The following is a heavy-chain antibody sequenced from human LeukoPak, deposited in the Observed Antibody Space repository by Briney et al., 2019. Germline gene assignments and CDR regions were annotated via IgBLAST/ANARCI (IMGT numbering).Heavy chain of an antibody. CDR3: IADKREEGARFDP. D-gene: IGHD1-26*01. CDR2: IKTKTDGGTT. J-gene: IGHJ5*02. Sequence: GGSLRLSCEASGFTFYNAWMSWVRQAPGKGLEWVGRIKTKTDGGTTDYAAPVKGRFAISRDDSKNTLYLQMNSLTTEDTAVYYCIADKREEGARFDPWGQGTLVTVSS. V-gene: IGHV3-15*01. CDR1: GFTFYNAW.